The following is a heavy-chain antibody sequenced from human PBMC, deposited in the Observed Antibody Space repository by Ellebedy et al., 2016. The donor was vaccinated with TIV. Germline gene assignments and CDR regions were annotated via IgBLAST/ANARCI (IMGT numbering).Heavy chain of an antibody. CDR1: GGSISSSNW. J-gene: IGHJ4*02. Sequence: SETLSLTCAVSGGSISSSNWWSWVRPPSGKGLEWIGEIHHSGSTNYNPSLKSRVTISVDKSKNQFSLKLSSVTAADTAVYYCACGYSSEPYFDYWGQGTLVTVSS. CDR2: IHHSGST. V-gene: IGHV4-4*02. D-gene: IGHD5-18*01. CDR3: ACGYSSEPYFDY.